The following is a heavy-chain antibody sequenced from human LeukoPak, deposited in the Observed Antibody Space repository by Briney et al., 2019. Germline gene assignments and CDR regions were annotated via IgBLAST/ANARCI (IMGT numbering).Heavy chain of an antibody. D-gene: IGHD2-2*01. CDR3: ARGIVVVPAAILDY. CDR2: IIPIFGTA. Sequence: SVKVSCKASGGTFSSYAISWVRQAPGQGLEWMGGIIPIFGTANYAQKFQGRVTITADESTSTAYMELSSLRSEDTAVYYCARGIVVVPAAILDYWGQGTLVTVSS. V-gene: IGHV1-69*13. CDR1: GGTFSSYA. J-gene: IGHJ4*02.